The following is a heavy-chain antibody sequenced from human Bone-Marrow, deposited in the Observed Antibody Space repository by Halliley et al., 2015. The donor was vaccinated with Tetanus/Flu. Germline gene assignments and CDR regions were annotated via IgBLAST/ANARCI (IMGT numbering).Heavy chain of an antibody. J-gene: IGHJ5*01. CDR2: T. CDR3: AGGRFGGGNNYRGVDS. V-gene: IGHV4-59*09. D-gene: IGHD3-16*01. Sequence: TIYNPSLRSRVTISVDTSKKQFSLKLSSVMAADTAMYYCAGGRFGGGNNYRGVDSWGQGTLVTISS.